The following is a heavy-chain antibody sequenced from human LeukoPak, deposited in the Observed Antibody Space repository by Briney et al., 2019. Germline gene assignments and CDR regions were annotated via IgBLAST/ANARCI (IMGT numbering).Heavy chain of an antibody. CDR2: INGDGRST. D-gene: IGHD3-10*01. J-gene: IGHJ6*03. Sequence: PPGGSLRLSCAASGFTFSSYWMHWVRQAPGKGLVWVSSINGDGRSTNYADSVKGRFTISRDNSKNTLYLQMNSLRAEDTAVYYCAKDKRGSYFSHYMDVWGKGTTVTISS. CDR3: AKDKRGSYFSHYMDV. CDR1: GFTFSSYW. V-gene: IGHV3-74*01.